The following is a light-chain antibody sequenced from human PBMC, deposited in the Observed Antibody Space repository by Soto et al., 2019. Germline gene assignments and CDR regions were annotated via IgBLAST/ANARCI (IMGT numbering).Light chain of an antibody. CDR3: QQYSGSPFT. Sequence: EIVLTQSPGTLSLSPGEGATLSCRASQSVYVNLAWYQQKPGQSPRLLIYGVSTRATDIPDRFSGSGSDTDFALTISRLEPEDFAVYYCQQYSGSPFTFGPGTKVNIK. CDR1: QSVYVN. CDR2: GVS. V-gene: IGKV3-20*01. J-gene: IGKJ3*01.